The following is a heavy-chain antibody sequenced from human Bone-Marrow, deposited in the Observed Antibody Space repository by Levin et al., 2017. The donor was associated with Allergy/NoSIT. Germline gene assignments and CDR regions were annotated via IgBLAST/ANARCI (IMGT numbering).Heavy chain of an antibody. D-gene: IGHD1-26*01. CDR3: ASLPTTAPRGGGFDI. CDR2: TYYSGRP. CDR1: GGSISSGSNF. J-gene: IGHJ3*02. V-gene: IGHV4-31*03. Sequence: SETLSLTCTVSGGSISSGSNFWTWIRQHPGKGLEWIGYTYYSGRPYYNPSLTSRVTISVDTSNNQFSVRLSSVTAADTAIYYCASLPTTAPRGGGFDIWGQGTMVTVFS.